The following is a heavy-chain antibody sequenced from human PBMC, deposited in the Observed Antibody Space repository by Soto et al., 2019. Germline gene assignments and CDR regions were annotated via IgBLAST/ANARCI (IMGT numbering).Heavy chain of an antibody. D-gene: IGHD5-12*01. CDR2: IIPIFGTA. CDR3: AKDGGRDGYFGNWFDP. CDR1: GGTFSNYA. J-gene: IGHJ5*02. V-gene: IGHV1-69*15. Sequence: QVQLMQSGAEVKKPGSSVKVSCKASGGTFSNYAITWVRQAPGQRLEWLGRIIPIFGTAKYAQKFQGRVTITADESTTTAYRELSSLISDDTAVYYCAKDGGRDGYFGNWFDPWGQGTLVTVSS.